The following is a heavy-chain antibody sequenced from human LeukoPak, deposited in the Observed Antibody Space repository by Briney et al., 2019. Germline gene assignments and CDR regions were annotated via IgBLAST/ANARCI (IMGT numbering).Heavy chain of an antibody. J-gene: IGHJ4*02. Sequence: SETLSLTCTVSGGSIIGSTSYWGWIRQPPGKGLDWIVIINYSGSTYYNPSLRIRLTISVYTSKNQFSLKLNSVTASDTAVYYCARGYDYWGQGTLVTVSS. CDR1: GGSIIGSTSY. CDR3: ARGYDY. CDR2: INYSGST. V-gene: IGHV4-39*01. D-gene: IGHD3-22*01.